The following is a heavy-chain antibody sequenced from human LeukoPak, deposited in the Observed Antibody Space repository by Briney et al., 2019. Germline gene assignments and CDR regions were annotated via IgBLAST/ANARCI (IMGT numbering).Heavy chain of an antibody. V-gene: IGHV4-39*02. D-gene: IGHD3-22*01. CDR3: ARRRYYDSTGYLD. J-gene: IGHJ1*01. CDR1: GGFISSISYY. Sequence: SETLSLTCTISGGFISSISYYWCWIRQPPGKGLEWIGDIYYTGSTYYNASLKSRVSISIDTSNNHFSLKLSSVTAADTALYYCARRRYYDSTGYLDWGQGTLVTVSS. CDR2: IYYTGST.